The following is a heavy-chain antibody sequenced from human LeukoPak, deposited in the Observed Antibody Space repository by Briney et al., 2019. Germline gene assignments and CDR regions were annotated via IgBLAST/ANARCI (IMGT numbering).Heavy chain of an antibody. Sequence: GGSLRLSCAASGFTFSSSAMSWVRQAPGKGLEWVSSISVSGGSTFYADSVKGRFSISRDNSKNTLYLQMNSLRVEDTAAYYCAKSRYGSGTPFDYWGQGTLVTVSS. J-gene: IGHJ4*02. CDR3: AKSRYGSGTPFDY. D-gene: IGHD3-10*01. V-gene: IGHV3-23*01. CDR2: ISVSGGST. CDR1: GFTFSSSA.